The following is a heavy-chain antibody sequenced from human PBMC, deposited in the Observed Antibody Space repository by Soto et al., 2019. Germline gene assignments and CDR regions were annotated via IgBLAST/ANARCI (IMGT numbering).Heavy chain of an antibody. J-gene: IGHJ5*02. D-gene: IGHD2-15*01. CDR3: ARDRARYCSGGSCGNWFDP. CDR2: ISAYNGNT. Sequence: ASVKVSCNASGYTFTSYGISWGRQAPGQGLEWMGWISAYNGNTNYAQNLQGRVNMTTDTSTSTAYMELRSLRSDDTAVNYCARDRARYCSGGSCGNWFDPWGQGTLVTVS. CDR1: GYTFTSYG. V-gene: IGHV1-18*01.